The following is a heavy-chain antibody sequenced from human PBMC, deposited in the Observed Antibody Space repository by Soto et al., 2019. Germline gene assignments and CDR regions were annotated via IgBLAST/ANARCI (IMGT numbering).Heavy chain of an antibody. CDR3: ARPITIFGVGTQDNWFDP. CDR2: INPNSGGT. V-gene: IGHV1-2*02. J-gene: IGHJ5*02. Sequence: ASVKVSCKASGYTFTGYYMHWVRQAPGQGLEWMGWINPNSGGTNYAQKFQGRVTMTRDTSFSTAYMELSRLRSDDTAVYYCARPITIFGVGTQDNWFDPWGQGTLVTVSS. D-gene: IGHD3-3*01. CDR1: GYTFTGYY.